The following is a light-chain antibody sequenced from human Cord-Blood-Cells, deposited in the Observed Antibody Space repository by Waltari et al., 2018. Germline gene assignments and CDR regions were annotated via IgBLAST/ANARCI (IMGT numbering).Light chain of an antibody. J-gene: IGLJ3*02. Sequence: SYVLTQPPSVSVAPGKTASITCGGNNIGSKSVHWYQQKPGQPPVLVIYYDSDRPSGIPERFSGSNSGNTATLTISRVEAGDEADYYCQVWDSSSDHRGVFGGGTKLTVL. V-gene: IGLV3-21*04. CDR3: QVWDSSSDHRGV. CDR2: YDS. CDR1: NIGSKS.